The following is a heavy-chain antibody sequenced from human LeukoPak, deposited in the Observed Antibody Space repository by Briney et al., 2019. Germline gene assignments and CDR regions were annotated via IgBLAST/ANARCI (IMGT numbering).Heavy chain of an antibody. D-gene: IGHD2/OR15-2a*01. V-gene: IGHV3-7*03. CDR2: IKQNGIEK. Sequence: GGSLRLSCATSGFTFSDYWMSWVRQAPGKRLEWVANIKQNGIEKYHVDSVKGRFTISRDNAKSSLDLQMTSLRVEDTAMYYCARACNKSGCPYYFDSWGQGTLVTVSS. CDR1: GFTFSDYW. CDR3: ARACNKSGCPYYFDS. J-gene: IGHJ4*02.